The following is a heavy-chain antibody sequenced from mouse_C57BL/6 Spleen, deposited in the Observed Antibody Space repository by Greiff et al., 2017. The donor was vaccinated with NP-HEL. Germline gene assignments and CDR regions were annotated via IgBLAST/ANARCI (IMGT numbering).Heavy chain of an antibody. J-gene: IGHJ2*01. CDR2: IYPGDGDT. D-gene: IGHD2-10*02. V-gene: IGHV1-82*01. Sequence: VQLQQSGPELVKPGASVKISCKASGYAFSSSWMNWVKQRPGKGLEWIGRIYPGDGDTNYNGKFKGKATLTADKSSSTAYMQLSGLTSEDSAVYFCARSWYGNYFDYWGQGTTLTVSS. CDR1: GYAFSSSW. CDR3: ARSWYGNYFDY.